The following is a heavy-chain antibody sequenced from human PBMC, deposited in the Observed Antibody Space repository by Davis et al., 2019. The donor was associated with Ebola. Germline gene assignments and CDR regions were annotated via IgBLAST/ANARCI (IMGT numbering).Heavy chain of an antibody. Sequence: MPSETLSLTCTVSGGSISSGGYYWSWIRQPPGKGLEWIGEINPIGSTNYNPSLKSRVTISVDTSKNQFSLKLRSVTAADTAVYYCARGLVVPAALGESWFDPWGQGTLVTVSS. J-gene: IGHJ5*02. CDR2: INPIGST. V-gene: IGHV4-39*07. CDR1: GGSISSGGYY. CDR3: ARGLVVPAALGESWFDP. D-gene: IGHD2-2*01.